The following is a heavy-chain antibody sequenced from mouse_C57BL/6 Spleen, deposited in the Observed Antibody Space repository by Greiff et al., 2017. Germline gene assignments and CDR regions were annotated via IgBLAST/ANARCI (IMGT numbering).Heavy chain of an antibody. CDR3: ARSYYGSYGGY. V-gene: IGHV1-69*01. J-gene: IGHJ2*01. CDR1: GYTFTSYW. CDR2: IDPSDSYT. Sequence: QVQLQQPGAELVMPGASVKLSCKASGYTFTSYWMHWVKQRPGPGLEWIGEIDPSDSYTNYNQKFKGKSTLTVDKSSSTAYMQLSSLTSEDSAVYYCARSYYGSYGGYWGQGTTLTVSS. D-gene: IGHD1-1*01.